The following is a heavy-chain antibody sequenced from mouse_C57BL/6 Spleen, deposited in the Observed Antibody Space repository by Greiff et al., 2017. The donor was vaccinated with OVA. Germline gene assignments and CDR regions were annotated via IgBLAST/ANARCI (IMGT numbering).Heavy chain of an antibody. J-gene: IGHJ4*01. CDR2: IWSGGST. V-gene: IGHV2-2*01. CDR3: ARKSDGGYYAMDY. Sequence: VQLQQSGPGLVQPSQSLSITCTVSGFSLTSYGVHWVRQSPGKGLEWLGVIWSGGSTDYNAAFISRLSISKDNSKSQVFFKMNSLQADDTAIYYCARKSDGGYYAMDYWGQGTSVTVSS. CDR1: GFSLTSYG.